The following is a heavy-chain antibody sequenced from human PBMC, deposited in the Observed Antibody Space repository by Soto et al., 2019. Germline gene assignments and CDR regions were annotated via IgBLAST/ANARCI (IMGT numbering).Heavy chain of an antibody. CDR3: ARDGGGSSWYYYYYGMDV. D-gene: IGHD6-13*01. CDR2: TNAGNGNT. CDR1: GYTFTSYA. Sequence: QVQLVQSGAEVKKPGASVKVSCKASGYTFTSYAMHWVRQAPGQRREWMGWTNAGNGNTKYSQKLHGRVTITRERSASTGYMELSSLRSEDTAVYYCARDGGGSSWYYYYYGMDVWGQETTV. V-gene: IGHV1-3*01. J-gene: IGHJ6*02.